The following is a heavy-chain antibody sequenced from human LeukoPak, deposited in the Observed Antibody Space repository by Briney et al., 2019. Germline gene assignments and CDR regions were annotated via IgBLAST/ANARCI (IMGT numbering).Heavy chain of an antibody. D-gene: IGHD6-13*01. J-gene: IGHJ4*02. Sequence: GASVKVSCKASGYTFAGYYLHWVRQAPGQGLEWMGWINPNSGGANYAQKFQGRVTMTRDTSISTAYMELSRLRSDDTAVYYCARSLHKDYWGQGTLVTVSS. CDR2: INPNSGGA. CDR3: ARSLHKDY. CDR1: GYTFAGYY. V-gene: IGHV1-2*02.